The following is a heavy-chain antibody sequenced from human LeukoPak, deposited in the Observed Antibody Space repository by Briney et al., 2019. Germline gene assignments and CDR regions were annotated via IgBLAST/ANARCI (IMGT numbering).Heavy chain of an antibody. CDR2: IYTSGST. D-gene: IGHD3-9*01. Sequence: SETLSLTCTVSGGSISSYYWSWIRQPAGKGLEWIGRIYTSGSTNYNPSLKSRVTMSVDTAKNQFSLKLTSVTAADTAVYFCARDRLKRFFDLLYVFHYWGQGALVTVSS. CDR1: GGSISSYY. CDR3: ARDRLKRFFDLLYVFHY. V-gene: IGHV4-4*07. J-gene: IGHJ4*02.